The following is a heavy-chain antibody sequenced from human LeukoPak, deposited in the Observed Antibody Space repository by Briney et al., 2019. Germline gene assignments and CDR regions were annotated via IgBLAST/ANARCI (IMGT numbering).Heavy chain of an antibody. V-gene: IGHV1-69*13. CDR1: GGAFSTYA. J-gene: IGHJ5*02. CDR3: ARGGNYDFWSAQGWFDP. Sequence: GASVKVSCKASGGAFSTYAISWVRLAPGQGLEWMGWIIPIFGTANYAQKFQGRVTITADESTSTAYMELSSLRSEDTAVYYCARGGNYDFWSAQGWFDPWGQGALVTVSS. D-gene: IGHD3-3*01. CDR2: IIPIFGTA.